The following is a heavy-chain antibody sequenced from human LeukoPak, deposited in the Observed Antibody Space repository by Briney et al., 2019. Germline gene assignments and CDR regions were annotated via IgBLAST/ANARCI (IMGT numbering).Heavy chain of an antibody. CDR2: IIPIFGTA. Sequence: ASVEVSCTASGGTFSSYAISWVRQAPGQGLEWMGGIIPIFGTANYAQKFQGRVTITADESTSTAYMELSSLRSEDTAVYYCARDDKKYYYDSSGSPSWGQGTLVTVSS. D-gene: IGHD3-22*01. CDR1: GGTFSSYA. CDR3: ARDDKKYYYDSSGSPS. J-gene: IGHJ4*02. V-gene: IGHV1-69*01.